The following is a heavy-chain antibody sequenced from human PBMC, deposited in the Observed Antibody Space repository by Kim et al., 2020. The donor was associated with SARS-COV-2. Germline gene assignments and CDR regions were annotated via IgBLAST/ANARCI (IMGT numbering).Heavy chain of an antibody. V-gene: IGHV3-33*01. J-gene: IGHJ6*02. D-gene: IGHD3-10*01. Sequence: GGSLRLSCAASGFTFSSYGMHWVRQAPGKGLEWVAVIWYDGSNKYYADSVKGRFTISRDNSKNTLYLQMNSLRAEDTVVYDCARDFNPPPDMVRGVIRYYYYDMYGWGQGTTVTVSS. CDR1: GFTFSSYG. CDR2: IWYDGSNK. CDR3: ARDFNPPPDMVRGVIRYYYYDMYG.